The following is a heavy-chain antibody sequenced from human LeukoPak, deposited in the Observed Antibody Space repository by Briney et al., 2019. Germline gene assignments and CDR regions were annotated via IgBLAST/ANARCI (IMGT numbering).Heavy chain of an antibody. CDR1: GYTFTSYG. J-gene: IGHJ4*02. V-gene: IGHV1-18*01. D-gene: IGHD6-13*01. CDR2: ISAYNGNT. Sequence: ASVKVSCKASGYTFTSYGISWVRQAPGQGLEWMGWISAYNGNTNYAQKLQGRVTMTRNTSISTAYMELSSLRSEDTAVYYCARGDSSSWNYWGQGTLVTVSS. CDR3: ARGDSSSWNY.